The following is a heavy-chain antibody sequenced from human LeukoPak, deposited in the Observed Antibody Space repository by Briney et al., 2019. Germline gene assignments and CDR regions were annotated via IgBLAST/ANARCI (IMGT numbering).Heavy chain of an antibody. D-gene: IGHD6-13*01. J-gene: IGHJ4*02. CDR2: ISSSSSFI. V-gene: IGHV3-21*01. CDR1: GFTFSSYS. Sequence: PGGSLRLSCAASGFTFSSYSMNWVRQAPGKGLEWVSSISSSSSFIYYADSLKGRFTISRDNAKNSLYLQLNSLRAEDTAVYYCTRSRATGGTRGGRFDYWGQGTLVTVSS. CDR3: TRSRATGGTRGGRFDY.